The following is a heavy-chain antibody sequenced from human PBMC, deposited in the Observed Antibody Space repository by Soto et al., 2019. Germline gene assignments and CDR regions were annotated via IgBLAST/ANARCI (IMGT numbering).Heavy chain of an antibody. D-gene: IGHD3-3*01. CDR1: GYTFTSYG. Sequence: QVQLVQSGAEVKKPGASVKVSCKASGYTFTSYGISWVRQAPGQGLEWMGWISAYNGNTNYAQKLQGRVTMTPDPSTSTAYMELRSLRSDDTAVYYCARVRLRFLEWLLSHPSDYWCQGTLVTVSS. CDR2: ISAYNGNT. V-gene: IGHV1-18*01. J-gene: IGHJ4*02. CDR3: ARVRLRFLEWLLSHPSDY.